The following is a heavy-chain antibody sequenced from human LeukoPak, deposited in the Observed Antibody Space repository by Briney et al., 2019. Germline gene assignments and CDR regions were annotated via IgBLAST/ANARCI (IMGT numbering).Heavy chain of an antibody. CDR1: GGSISSYH. D-gene: IGHD4-11*01. V-gene: IGHV4-59*01. Sequence: PSETLSLTCTVSGGSISSYHWSWIRQPPGKGLEWIGYIYYSGSTNYNPSLKSRVTISVDTSKNQFSLKLSSVTAADTAVYYCARTSMTREIRFDPWGQGTLVTVSS. CDR2: IYYSGST. CDR3: ARTSMTREIRFDP. J-gene: IGHJ5*02.